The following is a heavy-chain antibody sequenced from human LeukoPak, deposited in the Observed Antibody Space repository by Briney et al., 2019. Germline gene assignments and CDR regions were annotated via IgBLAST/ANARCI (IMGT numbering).Heavy chain of an antibody. CDR3: ASMTDSSSWYAL. V-gene: IGHV3-33*01. CDR2: IWYDGSNK. J-gene: IGHJ3*01. D-gene: IGHD6-13*01. CDR1: GFTFSSYG. Sequence: PGRSLRLSCAASGFTFSSYGMHWVRQAPGKGLEWVAVIWYDGSNKYYADSVKGRFTISRDNSKNTLYLQMNSLRAEDTAVYYCASMTDSSSWYALWGQGTMVTVSS.